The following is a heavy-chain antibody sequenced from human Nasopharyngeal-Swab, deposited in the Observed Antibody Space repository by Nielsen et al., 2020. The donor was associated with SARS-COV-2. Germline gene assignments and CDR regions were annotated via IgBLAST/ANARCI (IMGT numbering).Heavy chain of an antibody. Sequence: SLKISCTASGFTFDHYAMNWVRQAPGKGLEWVSGINWNSGSPGYADSVKGRFTTSRDNAKNSLYLQMNSLRVEDTAVYYCARVLLRALGKFGEGYAFDIWGQGTMVTVSS. J-gene: IGHJ3*02. CDR1: GFTFDHYA. CDR2: INWNSGSP. V-gene: IGHV3-9*01. D-gene: IGHD3-10*01. CDR3: ARVLLRALGKFGEGYAFDI.